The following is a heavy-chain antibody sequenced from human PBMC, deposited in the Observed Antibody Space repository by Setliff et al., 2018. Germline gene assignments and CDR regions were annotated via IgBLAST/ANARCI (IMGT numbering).Heavy chain of an antibody. J-gene: IGHJ3*02. V-gene: IGHV4-34*01. CDR1: GGSFSGYY. D-gene: IGHD2-15*01. CDR3: ARRKIGGYCSSGSCYGLGAFDI. CDR2: INHSGST. Sequence: PSETLSLTCDVYGGSFSGYYWSWIRQPPGKGLEWIGEINHSGSTNYNPSLKSRVTISVDTSKNQFSLKLSSVTAADTAVYYCARRKIGGYCSSGSCYGLGAFDIWGQGTMVTVSS.